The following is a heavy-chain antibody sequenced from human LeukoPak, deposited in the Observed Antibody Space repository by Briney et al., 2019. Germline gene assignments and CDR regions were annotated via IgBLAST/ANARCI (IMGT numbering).Heavy chain of an antibody. V-gene: IGHV1-2*02. D-gene: IGHD3-3*01. J-gene: IGHJ4*02. CDR1: GYTFTGYY. Sequence: ASVKVSCKASGYTFTGYYMHWVRQAPGQGLEWRGWINPNSGGTNYAQKFQGRVTMTRDTSISTAYMELSRLRSDDTAVYYCARDYDFWSGVDYWGQGTLVTVSS. CDR2: INPNSGGT. CDR3: ARDYDFWSGVDY.